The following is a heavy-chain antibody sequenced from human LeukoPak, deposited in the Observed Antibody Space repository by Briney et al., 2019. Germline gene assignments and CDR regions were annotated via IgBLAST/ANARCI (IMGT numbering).Heavy chain of an antibody. V-gene: IGHV1-69*04. J-gene: IGHJ5*02. Sequence: SVKVSCKASGGTFRSYAISWVRQAPGQGLEWMGRIIPILGIANYAQKFQGRVPITADKSTSTAYMELSSLRSEDTAVYYCARGAVVPAAITFDPWGQGTLVTVSS. D-gene: IGHD2-2*01. CDR3: ARGAVVPAAITFDP. CDR2: IIPILGIA. CDR1: GGTFRSYA.